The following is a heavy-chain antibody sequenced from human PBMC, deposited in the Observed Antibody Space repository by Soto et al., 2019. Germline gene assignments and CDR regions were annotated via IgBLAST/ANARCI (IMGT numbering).Heavy chain of an antibody. Sequence: EVQLVESGGGLVQPGGSLRLSCAASGFTFSSYWMHWVRQAPGKGLVWVSRINSDGSSTSYADPVKGRFTISRDNAKNTLYLQMNSLRAEDTAVYYCARSNYDFWSAEYFDYWGQGTLVTVSS. V-gene: IGHV3-74*01. CDR1: GFTFSSYW. CDR2: INSDGSST. J-gene: IGHJ4*02. CDR3: ARSNYDFWSAEYFDY. D-gene: IGHD3-3*01.